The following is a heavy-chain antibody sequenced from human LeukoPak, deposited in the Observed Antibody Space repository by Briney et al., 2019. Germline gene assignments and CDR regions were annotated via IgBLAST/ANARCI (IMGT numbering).Heavy chain of an antibody. V-gene: IGHV4-4*07. J-gene: IGHJ4*02. D-gene: IGHD2-21*02. CDR2: ISASGNT. CDR1: GGSISNYY. CDR3: AGQGVATAIDY. Sequence: PSETLSLTCTVSGGSISNYYWSWIRQPAGKGLEWIGRISASGNTNYNPSLKSRVTMSVDTSMNLFALKLSSVTAADTAVYYCAGQGVATAIDYWGQGTLVTVSS.